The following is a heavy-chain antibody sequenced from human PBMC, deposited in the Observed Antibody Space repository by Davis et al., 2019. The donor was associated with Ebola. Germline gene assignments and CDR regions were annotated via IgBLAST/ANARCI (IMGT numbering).Heavy chain of an antibody. D-gene: IGHD6-13*01. V-gene: IGHV3-21*01. CDR2: ISRSGSYI. CDR3: ARSSIAAGGSTYFDY. J-gene: IGHJ4*02. CDR1: GFTFSSYT. Sequence: PGGSLRLSCAAFGFTFSSYTMHWARQAPGKGLEWVASISRSGSYIHYADSVKGRFTMSRENADNSLHLQMNSLIAEATAVYYCARSSIAAGGSTYFDYWGQGTLVTVSS.